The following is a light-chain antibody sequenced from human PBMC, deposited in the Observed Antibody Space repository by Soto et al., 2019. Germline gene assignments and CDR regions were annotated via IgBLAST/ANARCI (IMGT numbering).Light chain of an antibody. CDR3: QQYISYSFT. CDR2: DAS. V-gene: IGKV1-5*01. J-gene: IGKJ3*01. Sequence: DIQMTQSPSTLSASVGDRVTITCRASQSISSWLAWYQQKPGKAPKLLIYDASSLESGVPSRFSGSGSGTKFTLTISCLQPDLCATYYCQQYISYSFTFGPGTKVDIK. CDR1: QSISSW.